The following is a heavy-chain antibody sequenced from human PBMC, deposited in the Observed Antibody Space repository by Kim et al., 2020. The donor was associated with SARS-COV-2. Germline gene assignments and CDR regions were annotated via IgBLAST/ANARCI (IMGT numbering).Heavy chain of an antibody. D-gene: IGHD6-13*01. J-gene: IGHJ5*02. Sequence: SLKSRVTISVDTSKNQFSLKLSSVTAADTAVYYCARGGIAAAGTNWFDPWGQGTLVTVSS. CDR3: ARGGIAAAGTNWFDP. V-gene: IGHV4-59*09.